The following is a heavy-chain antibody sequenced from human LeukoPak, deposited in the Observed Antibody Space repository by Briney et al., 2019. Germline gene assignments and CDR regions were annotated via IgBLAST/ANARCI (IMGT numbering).Heavy chain of an antibody. CDR3: ASSGFWSGYYPRGWDY. CDR2: ISSSSSYI. D-gene: IGHD3-3*01. V-gene: IGHV3-21*01. J-gene: IGHJ4*02. CDR1: GFTFSSYS. Sequence: GGSLRLSCAASGFTFSSYSMNWVRQAPGKGLEWVSSISSSSSYIYYADSVKGRFTISRDNAKNSLYLQMNSLRAEDTAVYYCASSGFWSGYYPRGWDYWGQGTLVTVSS.